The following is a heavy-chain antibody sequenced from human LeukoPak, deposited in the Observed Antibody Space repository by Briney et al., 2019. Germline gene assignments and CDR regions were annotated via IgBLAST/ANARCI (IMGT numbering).Heavy chain of an antibody. Sequence: PGGSLRLSCAASGFTFSNYAMGWVRQVPGKGLEWVSAINDSGDSTDYADSVKGRFTISRDNSKNALYLQMHSLRAEDSALYYCAKNNKWELHYFDYWGQGALVTVSS. J-gene: IGHJ4*02. D-gene: IGHD1-26*01. CDR2: INDSGDST. V-gene: IGHV3-23*01. CDR3: AKNNKWELHYFDY. CDR1: GFTFSNYA.